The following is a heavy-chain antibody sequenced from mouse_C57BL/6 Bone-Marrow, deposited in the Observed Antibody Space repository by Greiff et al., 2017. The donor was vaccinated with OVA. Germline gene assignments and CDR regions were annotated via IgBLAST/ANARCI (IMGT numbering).Heavy chain of an antibody. CDR2: IYPGNSDT. CDR1: GYTFTSYW. D-gene: IGHD2-2*01. J-gene: IGHJ4*01. V-gene: IGHV1-5*01. CDR3: TRYGYDPYYAMDY. Sequence: EVQLQQSGTVLARPGASVKMSCKTSGYTFTSYWMHWVKQRPGQGLEWIGAIYPGNSDTSANQKFKGKAKLTAVTSASTAYMELSSLTNEDSAVYYCTRYGYDPYYAMDYWGQGTSVTVSS.